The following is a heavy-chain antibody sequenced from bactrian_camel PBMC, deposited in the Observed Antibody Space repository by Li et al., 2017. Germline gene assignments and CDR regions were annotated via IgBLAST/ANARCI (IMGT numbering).Heavy chain of an antibody. CDR1: GFTFSSYA. CDR3: AADWGSWFPY. Sequence: VQLVESGGGLVQPGGSLRLSCAASGFTFSSYAMSWVRQAPGKGLEWVSSSPYDDTSPYYSSSVKGRFTTSRDNAKNIVYLQMDSLTTEDTAVYYCAADWGSWFPYWGQGTQVTVS. CDR2: SPYDDTSP. V-gene: IGHV3S35*01. J-gene: IGHJ4*01. D-gene: IGHD6*01.